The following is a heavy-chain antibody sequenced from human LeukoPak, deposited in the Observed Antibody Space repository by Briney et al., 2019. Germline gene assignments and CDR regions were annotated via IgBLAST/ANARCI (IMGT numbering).Heavy chain of an antibody. CDR2: IYYSGST. Sequence: SETLSLTCTASGGSISSSSYYWGWIRQPPGKGLEWIGSIYYSGSTYYNPSLKSRVTISVDTSKNQFSLKLSSVTAADTAVYYCARVRINYYGSGSYYNPFDYWGQGTLVTVSS. CDR1: GGSISSSSYY. J-gene: IGHJ4*02. CDR3: ARVRINYYGSGSYYNPFDY. D-gene: IGHD3-10*01. V-gene: IGHV4-39*07.